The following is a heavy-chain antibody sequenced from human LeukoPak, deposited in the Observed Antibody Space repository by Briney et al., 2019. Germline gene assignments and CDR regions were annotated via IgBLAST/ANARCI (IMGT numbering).Heavy chain of an antibody. D-gene: IGHD3-10*01. CDR2: INPNSGGT. CDR3: ARDDDYGSGTYMDV. CDR1: GYTFTGYY. Sequence: ASVKVSCKASGYTFTGYYMHWVRQAPGQGLEWMGWINPNSGGTNYAQKFQGRVTMTRDTSINTAYMELDRLRSDDTAVYYCARDDDYGSGTYMDVWGKGTTLTISS. V-gene: IGHV1-2*02. J-gene: IGHJ6*03.